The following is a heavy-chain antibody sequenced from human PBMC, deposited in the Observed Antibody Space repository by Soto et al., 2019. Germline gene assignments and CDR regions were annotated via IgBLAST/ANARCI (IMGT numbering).Heavy chain of an antibody. CDR2: INAGNGNT. V-gene: IGHV1-3*01. D-gene: IGHD3-22*01. Sequence: ASVKVSCKASGYTFTSYAMHWVRQAPGQRLEWMGWINAGNGNTKYSQKFQGRVTITRDTSASTAYMELSSLRSEDTAVYYCARGTFYYDSHAYYGYWGQGTVVTVS. CDR1: GYTFTSYA. J-gene: IGHJ4*02. CDR3: ARGTFYYDSHAYYGY.